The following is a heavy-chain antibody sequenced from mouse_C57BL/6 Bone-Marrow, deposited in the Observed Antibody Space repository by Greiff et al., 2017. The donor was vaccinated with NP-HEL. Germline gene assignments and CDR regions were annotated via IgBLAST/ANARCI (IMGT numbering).Heavy chain of an antibody. J-gene: IGHJ1*03. CDR1: GYTFTDYN. D-gene: IGHD1-1*01. CDR2: INPNNGGT. CDR3: ARSGYYGSSPGYFDV. V-gene: IGHV1-18*01. Sequence: SGPELVKPGASVKIPCKASGYTFTDYNMDWVKQSHGKSLEWIGDINPNNGGTIYNQKFKGKATLTVDKSSSTAYMELRSLTSEDTAVYYCARSGYYGSSPGYFDVWGTGTTVTVSS.